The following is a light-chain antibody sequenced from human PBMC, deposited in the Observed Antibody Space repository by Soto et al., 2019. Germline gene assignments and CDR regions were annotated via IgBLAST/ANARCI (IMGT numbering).Light chain of an antibody. CDR3: LSYTSSNSYV. V-gene: IGLV2-18*02. CDR1: SSYVGSYNR. CDR2: EVS. J-gene: IGLJ1*01. Sequence: QSALTQPPSVSGSPGQSVTISCTGTSSYVGSYNRVSWYQQPPGTAPKLMIYEVSNRPSGVPDRFSGSKSGNTASLTISGLQAGDEADYYCLSYTSSNSYVFGTGTKLTVL.